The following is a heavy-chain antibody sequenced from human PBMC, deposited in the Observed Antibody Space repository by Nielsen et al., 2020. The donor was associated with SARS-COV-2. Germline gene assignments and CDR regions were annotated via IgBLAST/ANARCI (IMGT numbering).Heavy chain of an antibody. CDR2: VSAYTADT. V-gene: IGHV1-18*04. Sequence: SVKVSCKASGFIFHNYGFSWVRQAPGGGLEWMGWVSAYTADTNYAQNFQGRVAMITDTSTNTVYMELRGLRSDDTAVYYCARVWTSTPAFDPWGQGTRVTVSS. D-gene: IGHD3/OR15-3a*01. J-gene: IGHJ5*02. CDR1: GFIFHNYG. CDR3: ARVWTSTPAFDP.